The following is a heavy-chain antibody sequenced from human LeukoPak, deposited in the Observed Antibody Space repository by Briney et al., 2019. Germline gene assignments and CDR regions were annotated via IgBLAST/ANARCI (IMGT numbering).Heavy chain of an antibody. CDR2: IIPIFGTA. CDR3: ARASVRYLDWLLSFDY. Sequence: SVKVSCKASGGTFSSYAISWVRQAPGQGLEWMGGIIPIFGTANYAQKFQGRVTITADESTSTAYMELSSLRSEDTAVYYCARASVRYLDWLLSFDYWGQGTLVTVSS. CDR1: GGTFSSYA. J-gene: IGHJ4*02. D-gene: IGHD3-9*01. V-gene: IGHV1-69*01.